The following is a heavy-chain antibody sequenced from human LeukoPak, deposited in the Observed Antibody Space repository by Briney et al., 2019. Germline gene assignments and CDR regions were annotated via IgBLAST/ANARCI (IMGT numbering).Heavy chain of an antibody. V-gene: IGHV1-69*05. Sequence: SVKVSCKASGGTFSSYAISWVRQAPGQGLEWMGGIIPIFGTANYAQKFQGRVTMTRDTSTSTVYMELSSLRSEDTAVYYCASLGWGGSSGYYHDYWGQGTLVTVSS. D-gene: IGHD3-22*01. CDR1: GGTFSSYA. J-gene: IGHJ4*02. CDR2: IIPIFGTA. CDR3: ASLGWGGSSGYYHDY.